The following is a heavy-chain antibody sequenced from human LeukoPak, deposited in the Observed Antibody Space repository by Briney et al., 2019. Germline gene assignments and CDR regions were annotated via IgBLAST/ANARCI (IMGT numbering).Heavy chain of an antibody. CDR3: AKASWVSNADAVL. CDR1: GFTFRSYA. J-gene: IGHJ4*02. Sequence: GGSLRRSSAASGFTFRSYARSWVPEGPARGLEWVSSRSGNGGTFYADSVKGRFTLSRDHSRNTVYLQLNKLRVEDTAVYYCAKASWVSNADAVLWGEGTVVTVP. D-gene: IGHD1-1*01. CDR2: RSGNGGT. V-gene: IGHV3-23*01.